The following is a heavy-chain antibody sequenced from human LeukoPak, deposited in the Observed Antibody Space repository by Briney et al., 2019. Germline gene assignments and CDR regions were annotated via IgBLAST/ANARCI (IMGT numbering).Heavy chain of an antibody. J-gene: IGHJ4*02. D-gene: IGHD6-13*01. Sequence: PGGSLRLSCAASGFTFSDYYMSWIRQAPGKGLEWVSYISSSGSTIYYADSVKGRFTISRDNAKNSLYLQMNSLRAEDTAVYYCARVDYSSSWLYYFDYWGQGTLVTVSS. CDR2: ISSSGSTI. V-gene: IGHV3-11*04. CDR3: ARVDYSSSWLYYFDY. CDR1: GFTFSDYY.